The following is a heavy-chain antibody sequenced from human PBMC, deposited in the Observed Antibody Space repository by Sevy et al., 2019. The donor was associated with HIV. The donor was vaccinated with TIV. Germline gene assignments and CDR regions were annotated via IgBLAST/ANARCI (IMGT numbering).Heavy chain of an antibody. CDR2: ISSSGSTI. Sequence: GGSLRLSCAASGFTFSDYYMSWIRLAPGKGLEWVSYISSSGSTIYYADSVKGRFTISRDNAKNSLYLQMNSLRAEDTAVYYCARALRYFDWLLPDYYYYYGMDVWGQGTTVTVSS. CDR1: GFTFSDYY. D-gene: IGHD3-9*01. J-gene: IGHJ6*02. CDR3: ARALRYFDWLLPDYYYYYGMDV. V-gene: IGHV3-11*01.